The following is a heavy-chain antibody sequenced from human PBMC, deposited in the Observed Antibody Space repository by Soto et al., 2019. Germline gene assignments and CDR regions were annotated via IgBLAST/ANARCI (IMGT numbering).Heavy chain of an antibody. CDR2: IWYDGSNK. CDR3: ARDPSSSWPPADDY. CDR1: GFTFSSYD. V-gene: IGHV3-33*01. Sequence: GGSPRLSCAASGFTFSSYDMHWVRQAPGKGLEWVAVIWYDGSNKYYADSVKGRFTISRDNSKNTLYLQMNSLRAEDTAVYYCARDPSSSWPPADDYWGQGTLVTVSS. D-gene: IGHD6-13*01. J-gene: IGHJ4*02.